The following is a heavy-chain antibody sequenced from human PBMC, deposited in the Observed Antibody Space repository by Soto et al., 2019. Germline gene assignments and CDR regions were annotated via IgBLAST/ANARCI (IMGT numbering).Heavy chain of an antibody. CDR2: IYYSGST. Sequence: QVQLQESGPGLVKPSQTLSLTCTVSGGSISSGGYYWSWIRQHPGKGLEWIGYIYYSGSTFYTPTLKRRVTISVDTSKNQFSLNLSSVTAADTAVYYCARKKGYSYGPHYFDYWGQGTLVTVSS. J-gene: IGHJ4*02. CDR3: ARKKGYSYGPHYFDY. CDR1: GGSISSGGYY. V-gene: IGHV4-31*03. D-gene: IGHD5-18*01.